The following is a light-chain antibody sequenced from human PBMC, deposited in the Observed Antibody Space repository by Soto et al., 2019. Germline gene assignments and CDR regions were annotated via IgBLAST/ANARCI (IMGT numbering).Light chain of an antibody. V-gene: IGLV2-14*01. Sequence: QSGLTQPASVSGSPGQSITISCTGTNIDVGGYNYVSWYQQHPGKAPKLIIHEVTSRPSGGSTRFSGSKSGNTASLSISGLRAEDEADYYCSSYTSRSTWLFGGGTKLTVL. CDR2: EVT. CDR1: NIDVGGYNY. CDR3: SSYTSRSTWL. J-gene: IGLJ3*02.